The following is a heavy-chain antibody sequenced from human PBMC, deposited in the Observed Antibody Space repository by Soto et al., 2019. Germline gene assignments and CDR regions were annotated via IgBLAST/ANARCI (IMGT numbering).Heavy chain of an antibody. Sequence: QVQLVQSGAVMKKPGASVKVSCKASGYTFTSHGLSWVRQAPGQGLEWMGWISASNGDTNYAQKYQGRVTVTTDTSPSTGYMELRSLRSEDTAVYYCARMVRGSNIDYYHYMDVWGEGTTVTVSS. J-gene: IGHJ6*03. CDR1: GYTFTSHG. V-gene: IGHV1-18*01. CDR2: ISASNGDT. D-gene: IGHD3-10*01. CDR3: ARMVRGSNIDYYHYMDV.